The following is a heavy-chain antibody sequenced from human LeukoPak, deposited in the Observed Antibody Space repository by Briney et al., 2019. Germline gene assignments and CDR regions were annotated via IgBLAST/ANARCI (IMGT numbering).Heavy chain of an antibody. Sequence: SETLSLTCTVSGDSVSSGNYYWRWLRQPPGKGLEWIGYVYYSGSTNYNPSLKSRVTISVDTSKNQFSLKLSSVTAADTAVYYCARGPLYSGYDFDYWGQGTLVTVSS. J-gene: IGHJ4*02. CDR3: ARGPLYSGYDFDY. CDR1: GDSVSSGNYY. D-gene: IGHD5-12*01. CDR2: VYYSGST. V-gene: IGHV4-61*01.